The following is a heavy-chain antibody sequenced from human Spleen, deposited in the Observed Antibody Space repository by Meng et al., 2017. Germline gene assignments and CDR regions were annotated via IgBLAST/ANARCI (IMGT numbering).Heavy chain of an antibody. CDR2: IKQDGSEK. V-gene: IGHV3-7*01. D-gene: IGHD1-26*01. CDR3: ARDKVVGDTRFDP. CDR1: GFTFSSYW. J-gene: IGHJ5*02. Sequence: GESLKISCAASGFTFSSYWMSWVRQAPGKGLEWVANIKQDGSEKYYVDSVKGRFTISRDNAKNSVYLQMNSLRAEDTAVYYCARDKVVGDTRFDPWGQGTLVTVSS.